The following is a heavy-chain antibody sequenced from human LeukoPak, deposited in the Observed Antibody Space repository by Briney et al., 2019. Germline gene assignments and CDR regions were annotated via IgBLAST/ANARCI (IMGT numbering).Heavy chain of an antibody. J-gene: IGHJ4*02. Sequence: GGSLRLYCAASGFTFSNYAMSWVRQAPGKGLEWVSAISGSDGSTFYADSVKGRFTISRDNSKNTLYLQMNSLRAEDTALYYCAKGESGSYLAYFDYWGQGNLVTVSS. V-gene: IGHV3-23*01. CDR3: AKGESGSYLAYFDY. D-gene: IGHD1-26*01. CDR2: ISGSDGST. CDR1: GFTFSNYA.